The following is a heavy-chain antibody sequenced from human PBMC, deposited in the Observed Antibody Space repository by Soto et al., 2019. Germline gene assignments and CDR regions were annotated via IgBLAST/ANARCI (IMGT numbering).Heavy chain of an antibody. Sequence: GGSLRLSCTASGFTFSILAMGWVRQAPGKGLEWVSVIDYTGGTTYYTDSVKGRFIISRDNSKKILYLQMNSLRTEDTAIYYCAKDATRTSGWYYFDYWGRGALVTVSS. D-gene: IGHD6-19*01. J-gene: IGHJ4*02. V-gene: IGHV3-23*01. CDR3: AKDATRTSGWYYFDY. CDR2: IDYTGGTT. CDR1: GFTFSILA.